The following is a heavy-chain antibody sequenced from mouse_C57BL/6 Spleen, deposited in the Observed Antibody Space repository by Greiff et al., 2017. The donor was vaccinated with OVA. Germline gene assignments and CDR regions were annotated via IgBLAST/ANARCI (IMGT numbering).Heavy chain of an antibody. D-gene: IGHD3-1*01. J-gene: IGHJ4*01. CDR3: AKHAPSSNYYAMDY. CDR1: GFSLTSYG. Sequence: VKLQESGPGLVAPSQSLSITCTVSGFSLTSYGVDWVRQPPGKGLEWLGVIWGGGSTHYNSALMSRLSISKDNSKSQVFLKMNSLQTDDTARYYCAKHAPSSNYYAMDYWGQGTSVTVSS. CDR2: IWGGGST. V-gene: IGHV2-9*01.